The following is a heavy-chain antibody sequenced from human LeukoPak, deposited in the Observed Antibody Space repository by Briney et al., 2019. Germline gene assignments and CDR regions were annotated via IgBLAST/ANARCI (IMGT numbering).Heavy chain of an antibody. CDR1: GYTFTSYG. J-gene: IGHJ5*02. CDR2: ISAYNGNT. V-gene: IGHV1-18*01. CDR3: AKDRRTARAAGSWFDP. D-gene: IGHD2-15*01. Sequence: ASVKVSCKASGYTFTSYGISWVRQAPGQGLEWMGWISAYNGNTSYAQKLQGRVTMTTDTSTSTAYMELRSLRSDDTAVYYCAKDRRTARAAGSWFDPWGQGTLVTVSS.